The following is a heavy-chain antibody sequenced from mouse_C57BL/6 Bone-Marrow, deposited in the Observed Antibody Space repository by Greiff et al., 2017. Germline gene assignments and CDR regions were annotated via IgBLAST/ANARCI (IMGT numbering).Heavy chain of an antibody. CDR3: ARPPGSRRDWYFDV. CDR1: GFTFSDYG. Sequence: VQLKESGGGLVKPGGSLKLSCAASGFTFSDYGMHWVRQAPEKGLEWVAYISSGSSTIYYADTVKGRFTISRDNAKNTLFLQMTSLRSEDAAMYYCARPPGSRRDWYFDVWGTGTTVTVSS. J-gene: IGHJ1*03. D-gene: IGHD1-2*01. V-gene: IGHV5-17*01. CDR2: ISSGSSTI.